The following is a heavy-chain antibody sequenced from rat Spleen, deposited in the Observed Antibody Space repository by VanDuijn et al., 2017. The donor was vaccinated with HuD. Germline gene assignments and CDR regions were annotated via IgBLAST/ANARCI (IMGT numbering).Heavy chain of an antibody. J-gene: IGHJ3*01. V-gene: IGHV5-31*01. D-gene: IGHD1-10*01. CDR1: GFTFSSSW. Sequence: EVKLVESGGGLVQPGRSLKLSCAVSGFTFSSSWLNWIRQAPGTGLEWVATITQTGDSTFYPDSVRGRFTISRDNTKNTLYLQINSLRSEDTATYYCTRYNNGFAYWGQGTLVTVSS. CDR3: TRYNNGFAY. CDR2: ITQTGDST.